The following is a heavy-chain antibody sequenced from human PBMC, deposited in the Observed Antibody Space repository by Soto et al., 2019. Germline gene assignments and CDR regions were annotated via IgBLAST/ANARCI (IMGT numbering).Heavy chain of an antibody. CDR1: GFTFSSYA. CDR3: ARDGSGWHRDYYYYGMDV. V-gene: IGHV3-30-3*01. J-gene: IGHJ6*02. Sequence: GGSLRLSCAASGFTFSSYAMHWVRQAPGKGLEWVAVISYDGSNKYYADSVKGRLTISRDNSKNTLYLQMNSLRAEDTAVYYCARDGSGWHRDYYYYGMDVWGQGTTVTVSS. D-gene: IGHD6-19*01. CDR2: ISYDGSNK.